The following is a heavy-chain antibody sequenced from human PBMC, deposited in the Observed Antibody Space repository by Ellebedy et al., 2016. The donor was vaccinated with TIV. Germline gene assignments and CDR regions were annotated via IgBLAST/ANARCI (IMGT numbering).Heavy chain of an antibody. Sequence: GESLKISCAASRFNFRSYPLHWVRQAPGKGLEWVAVISYDGSTKYYADSVKGRFTISRDNSKNTLYLQMNSLRVEDTAVYSCAREEQWLARSFDYWGQGTLVTVSS. D-gene: IGHD6-19*01. J-gene: IGHJ4*02. CDR1: RFNFRSYP. V-gene: IGHV3-30-3*01. CDR2: ISYDGSTK. CDR3: AREEQWLARSFDY.